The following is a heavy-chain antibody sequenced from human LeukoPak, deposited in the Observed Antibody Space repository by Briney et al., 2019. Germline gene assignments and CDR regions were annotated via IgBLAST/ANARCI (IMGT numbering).Heavy chain of an antibody. CDR2: IWYDGSNK. D-gene: IGHD3-16*01. V-gene: IGHV3-33*01. J-gene: IGHJ4*02. CDR3: ARAGGVTEYYFDY. Sequence: PGGSLRLSCAASGFTFSSYGMHWVRQAPGKGLEWVAVIWYDGSNKYYADSVKGRFTVSRDNSKNTLYLQVNSLRAEDTAVYYCARAGGVTEYYFDYWGQGTLVTVSS. CDR1: GFTFSSYG.